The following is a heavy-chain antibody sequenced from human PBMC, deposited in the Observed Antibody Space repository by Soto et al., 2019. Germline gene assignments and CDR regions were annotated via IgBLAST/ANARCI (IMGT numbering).Heavy chain of an antibody. D-gene: IGHD6-19*01. CDR3: AKGPITVTGCFDY. Sequence: QVQLVESGGGVVQPGRSLRLSCAASGFTFSNYGMHWVRQAPGKGLEWVAVISYGGGEKYYADSVKGRFTISRDNSKNTLYLQMNSLRAEDTAVYYCAKGPITVTGCFDYWGQGTLVTVSS. CDR2: ISYGGGEK. CDR1: GFTFSNYG. V-gene: IGHV3-30*18. J-gene: IGHJ4*02.